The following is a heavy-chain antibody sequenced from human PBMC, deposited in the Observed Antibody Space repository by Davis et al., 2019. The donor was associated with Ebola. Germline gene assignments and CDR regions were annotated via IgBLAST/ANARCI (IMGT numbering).Heavy chain of an antibody. Sequence: SVKVSCKASGYTFTGYYMHWVRQAPGQGLEWMGGIIPIFGTANYAQKFQGRVTITADKSTSTAYMELSSLRSEDTAVYYCAREWLDAFDIWGQGTMVTVSS. CDR2: IIPIFGTA. CDR1: GYTFTGYY. D-gene: IGHD3-22*01. J-gene: IGHJ3*02. CDR3: AREWLDAFDI. V-gene: IGHV1-69*06.